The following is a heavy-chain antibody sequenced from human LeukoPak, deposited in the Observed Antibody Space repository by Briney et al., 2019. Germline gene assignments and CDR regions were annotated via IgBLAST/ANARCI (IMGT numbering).Heavy chain of an antibody. J-gene: IGHJ5*02. V-gene: IGHV3-23*01. Sequence: GGSLRLSCAVSGFTFSSYWMSWVRQAPGKGLEWVSAISGSGGNTYYADSVKGRFTISRDNSKNTLYLQMNSLRAEDTAVYYCAKGFVVVVSATQSSWFDPWGQGTLVTVSS. CDR2: ISGSGGNT. CDR1: GFTFSSYW. CDR3: AKGFVVVVSATQSSWFDP. D-gene: IGHD2-15*01.